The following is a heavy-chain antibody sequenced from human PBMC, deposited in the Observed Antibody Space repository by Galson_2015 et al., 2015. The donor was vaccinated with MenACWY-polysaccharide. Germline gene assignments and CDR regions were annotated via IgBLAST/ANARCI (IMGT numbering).Heavy chain of an antibody. D-gene: IGHD5-12*01. CDR2: ISGSGGST. J-gene: IGHJ4*02. CDR3: AKESSEAVATIPPYFDY. Sequence: SLRLSCAASGFTFSSYAMSWVRQAPGKGLEWVSAISGSGGSTYYADSVKGRFTISRDNSKNTLYLQMNSLRAEDTAVYYCAKESSEAVATIPPYFDYWGQGTLVTVSS. CDR1: GFTFSSYA. V-gene: IGHV3-23*01.